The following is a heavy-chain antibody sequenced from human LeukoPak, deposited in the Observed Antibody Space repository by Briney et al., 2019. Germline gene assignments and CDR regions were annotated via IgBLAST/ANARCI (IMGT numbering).Heavy chain of an antibody. J-gene: IGHJ4*02. CDR1: GESLNNYY. V-gene: IGHV4-34*01. CDR2: IYESGTT. D-gene: IGHD2-15*01. Sequence: KPSDTLSLTCAVYGESLNNYYWSWVRQPPGEGLEWIGEIYESGTTEYNPSLKSRVTISMVPSKQQFSLSLSSVTAADTAVYYCARGAWATRLGSWGLGTPVIVSS. CDR3: ARGAWATRLGS.